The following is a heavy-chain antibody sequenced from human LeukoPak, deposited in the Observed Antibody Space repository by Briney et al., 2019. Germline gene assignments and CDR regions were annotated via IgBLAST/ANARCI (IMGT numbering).Heavy chain of an antibody. CDR1: GGSISDYS. CDR3: ARRGVAAIFDP. CDR2: IYYSGSA. Sequence: KPSETLSLTCTVSGGSISDYSWSWIRQPPGKGLEWIGNIYYSGSANHNPSLKSRVTISRDTSKNQFSLKLTSVTTADTAVYYCARRGVAAIFDPWGQGTLVTVSS. V-gene: IGHV4-59*01. D-gene: IGHD3-10*01. J-gene: IGHJ5*02.